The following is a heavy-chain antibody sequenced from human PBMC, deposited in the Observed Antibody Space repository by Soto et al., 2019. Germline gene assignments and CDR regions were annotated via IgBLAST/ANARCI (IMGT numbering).Heavy chain of an antibody. CDR2: ISHDGSNK. V-gene: IGHV3-30-3*01. CDR3: ARGDREDIAVVIGVRPGEYGVDV. D-gene: IGHD2-15*01. J-gene: IGHJ6*02. Sequence: GGSLRLSCAASGFTFSSYAMSWVRQAPGKGLEWVSAISHDGSNKFYRDYVKGRFTISRDNSKNTLYLQINSLRYEDTAVYYCARGDREDIAVVIGVRPGEYGVDVWGQGTTVTVSS. CDR1: GFTFSSYA.